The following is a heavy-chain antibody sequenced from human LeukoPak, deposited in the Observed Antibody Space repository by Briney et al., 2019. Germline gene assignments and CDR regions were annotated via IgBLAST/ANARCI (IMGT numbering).Heavy chain of an antibody. CDR1: GYTLTELS. Sequence: VASVKVSCKVSGYTLTELSMHWVRQAPGKGLEWMGGFDPEDGETIYAQKFQGRVTMTEDTSTDTAYMELSSLRSEDTAVYYCARALWFGDTNWFDPWGQGTLVTVSS. CDR3: ARALWFGDTNWFDP. D-gene: IGHD3-10*01. CDR2: FDPEDGET. V-gene: IGHV1-24*01. J-gene: IGHJ5*02.